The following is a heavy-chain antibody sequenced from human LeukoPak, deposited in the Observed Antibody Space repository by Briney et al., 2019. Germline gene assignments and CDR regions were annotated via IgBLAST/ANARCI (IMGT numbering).Heavy chain of an antibody. D-gene: IGHD1-7*01. CDR2: IYYSGTT. V-gene: IGHV4-59*11. CDR1: GGSISSHY. Sequence: SETLSLTCTVSGGSISSHYWSWTRQPPGKGLEWIGYIYYSGTTNYNPSLKSRVTISVDTSKNQFSLKLSSVTAADTAVYYCARGSSIKGTTYDYWGQGTLVTVSS. J-gene: IGHJ4*02. CDR3: ARGSSIKGTTYDY.